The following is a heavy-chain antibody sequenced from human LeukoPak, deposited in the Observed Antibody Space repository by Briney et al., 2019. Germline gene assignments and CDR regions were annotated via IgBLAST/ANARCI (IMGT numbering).Heavy chain of an antibody. CDR3: ARAPHFFDTSGSRYYFDY. CDR1: GGSISSSSYY. V-gene: IGHV4-39*07. D-gene: IGHD3-22*01. Sequence: SETLSLTCTVSGGSISSSSYYWGWIRQPPGKGLEWIGSIYYSGSTYYNPSLKSRVTISVDTSKNQFSLNLSSVTAADTAVYYCARAPHFFDTSGSRYYFDYWGQGALVTVSS. CDR2: IYYSGST. J-gene: IGHJ4*02.